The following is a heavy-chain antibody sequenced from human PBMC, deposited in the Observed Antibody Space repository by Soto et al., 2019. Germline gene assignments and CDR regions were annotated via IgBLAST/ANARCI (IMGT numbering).Heavy chain of an antibody. J-gene: IGHJ4*02. CDR3: ARVPSSSGRAHFDY. CDR1: GFTFSSYA. D-gene: IGHD2-15*01. V-gene: IGHV3-30-3*01. Sequence: QVQLVESGGGVVQPGRSLRLSCAASGFTFSSYAMHWVRQAPGKGLEWVAVISYDGSNKYYADSVKGRFTISRDNSKNTLYLQMNSLRAEDTVVYYCARVPSSSGRAHFDYWGPGTLVTVSS. CDR2: ISYDGSNK.